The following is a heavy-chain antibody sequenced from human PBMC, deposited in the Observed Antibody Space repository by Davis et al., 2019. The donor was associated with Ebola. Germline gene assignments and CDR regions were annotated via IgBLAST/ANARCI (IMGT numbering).Heavy chain of an antibody. Sequence: PSETLSLTCTVSGGSISSSSYYWGLIRQPPGKGLEWIGSIYYSGSTYYNPSLKSRVTISVDTSKNQFSLKLSSVTAADTAVYYCASSSWSTGYWGQGTLVTVSS. CDR2: IYYSGST. J-gene: IGHJ4*02. D-gene: IGHD6-13*01. CDR3: ASSSWSTGY. V-gene: IGHV4-39*01. CDR1: GGSISSSSYY.